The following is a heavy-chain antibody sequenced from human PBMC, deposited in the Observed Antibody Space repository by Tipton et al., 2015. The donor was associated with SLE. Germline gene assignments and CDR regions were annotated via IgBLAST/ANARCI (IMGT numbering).Heavy chain of an antibody. CDR2: IYHSGST. D-gene: IGHD2-15*01. CDR1: GYSLSSGYY. Sequence: TLSLTCAVSGYSLSSGYYWGWIRQPPGKGLGWIGSIYHSGSTYYNPSLKSRVTISVDTSKNQFSLKLSSVTAADTAVYYCASSIKSYCSGGSCLDYWGQGTLVTVSS. J-gene: IGHJ4*02. V-gene: IGHV4-38-2*01. CDR3: ASSIKSYCSGGSCLDY.